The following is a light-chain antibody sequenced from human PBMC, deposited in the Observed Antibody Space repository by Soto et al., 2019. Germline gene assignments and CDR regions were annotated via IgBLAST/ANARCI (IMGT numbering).Light chain of an antibody. CDR3: QQYNNWPPWT. CDR1: QSVSSN. V-gene: IGKV3-15*01. J-gene: IGKJ1*01. Sequence: DIVMKHSPATLSVPPGARATLSCRASQSVSSNFAWYQQKPGQAPMLLIYGASTRATGIPARFSGSGAGTEFTLTISSLQSEDCAVYYCQQYNNWPPWTFGHRTKVEIK. CDR2: GAS.